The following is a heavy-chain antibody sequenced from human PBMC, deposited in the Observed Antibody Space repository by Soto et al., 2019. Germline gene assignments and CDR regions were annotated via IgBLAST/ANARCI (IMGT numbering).Heavy chain of an antibody. Sequence: GGSLRLSCAASGFTFSSYGMHWVRQAPGKGLEWVAVISHDGSNKYYADSVKGRFTISRDNSKNTLYLQMNSLRAEDTAVYYCAKDLVKRGSRPLRPGNYYYYYMDVWGKGTTVTVSS. CDR1: GFTFSSYG. CDR3: AKDLVKRGSRPLRPGNYYYYYMDV. D-gene: IGHD1-1*01. V-gene: IGHV3-30*18. CDR2: ISHDGSNK. J-gene: IGHJ6*03.